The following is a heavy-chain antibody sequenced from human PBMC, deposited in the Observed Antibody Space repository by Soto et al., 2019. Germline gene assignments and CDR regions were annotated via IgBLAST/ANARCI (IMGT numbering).Heavy chain of an antibody. CDR1: GFTFSSYA. CDR3: AKDRTGYCSSTSGYTLDY. V-gene: IGHV3-23*01. D-gene: IGHD2-2*02. CDR2: ISGSGGST. Sequence: GGSLRLSCAASGFTFSSYAMSWVRQAPGKGLEWVSAISGSGGSTYYADSVKGRFTISRDNSKNTLYLQMNSLRAEDTAVYYCAKDRTGYCSSTSGYTLDYWGQGTLVTGSS. J-gene: IGHJ4*02.